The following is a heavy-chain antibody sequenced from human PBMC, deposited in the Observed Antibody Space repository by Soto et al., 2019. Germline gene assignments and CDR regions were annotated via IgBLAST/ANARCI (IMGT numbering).Heavy chain of an antibody. CDR1: GGSISSYY. V-gene: IGHV4-59*01. Sequence: SETLSLTCTVSGGSISSYYWSWIRQPPGKGLEWIGYIYYSGSTNYNPSLKSRVTISVDTSKNQFSLKLSSVTAADTAVYYCATGGGYELFDYWGQGTLVTVSS. D-gene: IGHD5-12*01. CDR3: ATGGGYELFDY. CDR2: IYYSGST. J-gene: IGHJ4*02.